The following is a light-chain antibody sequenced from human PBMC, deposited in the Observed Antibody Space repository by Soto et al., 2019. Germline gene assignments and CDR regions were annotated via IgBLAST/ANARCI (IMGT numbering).Light chain of an antibody. J-gene: IGLJ2*01. CDR2: RNN. CDR1: SSNIGSNY. CDR3: AAWDDSLRGRV. Sequence: QSVLTQPPSASGTPGQRVTISCSGSSSNIGSNYVYWYQQLPGTAPKLLIYRNNQRPSGVPDRFSGSKSGTSASLAISGLRSEDEAEYYWAAWDDSLRGRVFGGGTKLTV. V-gene: IGLV1-47*01.